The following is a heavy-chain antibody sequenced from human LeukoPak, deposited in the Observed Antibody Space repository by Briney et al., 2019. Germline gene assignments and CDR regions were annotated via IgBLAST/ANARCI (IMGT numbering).Heavy chain of an antibody. J-gene: IGHJ5*02. V-gene: IGHV4-34*01. Sequence: SETLSLTCAVYGGSFSGYYWSWIRQPPGKGLEWIGEINHSGSTNYNPSLKSQVTISVDTSKNQFSLKLSSVTAADTAVYYCARAKNWFDPWGQGTLVTVSS. CDR2: INHSGST. CDR1: GGSFSGYY. CDR3: ARAKNWFDP.